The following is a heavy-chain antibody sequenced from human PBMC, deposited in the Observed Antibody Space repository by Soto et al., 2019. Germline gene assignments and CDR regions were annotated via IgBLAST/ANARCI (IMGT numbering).Heavy chain of an antibody. J-gene: IGHJ4*02. D-gene: IGHD3-3*01. CDR2: IHNSGSS. Sequence: PSETLSLTCTVSGDSINSSPHYWGWIRQPPGKGLEWIGSIHNSGSSYYNPSLKSRVTVLLDTSNNQFSLRLNSVTAADTAVYYCARHSPTSTVFGIVISLGYWGQGTLVTVSS. V-gene: IGHV4-39*01. CDR1: GDSINSSPHY. CDR3: ARHSPTSTVFGIVISLGY.